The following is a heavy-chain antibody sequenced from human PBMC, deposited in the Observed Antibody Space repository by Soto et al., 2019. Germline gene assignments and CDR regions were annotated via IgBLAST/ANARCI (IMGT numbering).Heavy chain of an antibody. D-gene: IGHD6-13*01. J-gene: IGHJ4*02. V-gene: IGHV4-39*01. CDR3: ARHTVIAAAAPGRY. CDR2: FYYSGTT. Sequence: QLQLQESGPGLVNPSETLSLTCSVSGGSISSSGYYWGWIRQPPGMGLEWIGSFYYSGTTYSNPSLKSRVTTSLDTSKNQFSLKLSSVTAADTAVYYCARHTVIAAAAPGRYWGQGTLVTVSS. CDR1: GGSISSSGYY.